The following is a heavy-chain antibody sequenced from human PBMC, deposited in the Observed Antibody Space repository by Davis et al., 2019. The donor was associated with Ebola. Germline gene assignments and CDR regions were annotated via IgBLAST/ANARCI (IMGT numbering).Heavy chain of an antibody. CDR3: ARHVPRDGYNPIDY. CDR2: IFYSGAT. J-gene: IGHJ4*02. Sequence: SETLSLTCTVSGDSIRSYYWSWIRQSPGKGLQWIGNIFYSGATKYNPSLGSRVTISADTSKNQFSLTLTSVTAADTALYYCARHVPRDGYNPIDYWGQGAQVTVSS. D-gene: IGHD5-24*01. V-gene: IGHV4-59*08. CDR1: GDSIRSYY.